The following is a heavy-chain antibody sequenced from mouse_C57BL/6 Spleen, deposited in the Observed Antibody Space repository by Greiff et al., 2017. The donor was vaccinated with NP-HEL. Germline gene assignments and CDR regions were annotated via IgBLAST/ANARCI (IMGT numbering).Heavy chain of an antibody. CDR2: INPGSGGT. CDR1: GYAFTNYL. CDR3: ARRGGNYVYWYFDV. J-gene: IGHJ1*03. Sequence: HVQLQQSGAELVRPGTSVKVSCKASGYAFTNYLIEWVKQRPGQGLEWIGVINPGSGGTNYNEKFKGKATLTADKSSSTAYMQLSSLTSEDSAVYFCARRGGNYVYWYFDVWGTGTTVTVSS. V-gene: IGHV1-54*01. D-gene: IGHD2-1*01.